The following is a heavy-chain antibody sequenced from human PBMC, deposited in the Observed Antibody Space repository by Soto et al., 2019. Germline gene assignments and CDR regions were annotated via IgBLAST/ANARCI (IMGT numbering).Heavy chain of an antibody. D-gene: IGHD1-26*01. CDR3: ARSLVGAQSPTDS. CDR1: GVSISRGGSY. CDR2: VYYTGET. Sequence: QVQLQESGPGLVKPSQTLSLTCTVSGVSISRGGSYWGWVRQHPGKGLEWVGYVYYTGETFFNPSLESRLTISADTSKNKFSLNLSSVPAADTAVYYCARSLVGAQSPTDSWGQGTLVTVSS. V-gene: IGHV4-31*03. J-gene: IGHJ4*02.